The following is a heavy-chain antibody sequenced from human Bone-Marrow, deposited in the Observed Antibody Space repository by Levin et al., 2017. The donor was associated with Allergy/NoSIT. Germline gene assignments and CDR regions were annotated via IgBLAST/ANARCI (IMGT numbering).Heavy chain of an antibody. V-gene: IGHV3-30*04. CDR3: ARDSGATAMVGLGY. CDR2: ISEEGSKK. D-gene: IGHD5-18*01. CDR1: GFTFSSDA. J-gene: IGHJ4*02. Sequence: GGSLRLSCAASGFTFSSDAMHWVRQAPGKGREGGAVISEEGSKKYYADSVKGRFTISRDNSKNTLYLQMNSLRAEDTAVYYCARDSGATAMVGLGYWGQGTLVTVSS.